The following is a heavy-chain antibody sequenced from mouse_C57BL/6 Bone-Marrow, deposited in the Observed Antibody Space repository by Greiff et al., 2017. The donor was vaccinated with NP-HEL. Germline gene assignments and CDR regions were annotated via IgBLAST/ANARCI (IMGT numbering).Heavy chain of an antibody. J-gene: IGHJ1*03. CDR2: INPSSGYT. CDR3: ARSRDYYGSSDGYFDV. D-gene: IGHD1-1*01. V-gene: IGHV1-7*01. CDR1: GYTFTSYW. Sequence: VQLQQSGAELAKPGSSVKLSCKASGYTFTSYWMHWVKQRPVQGLEWIGYINPSSGYTKYNQKFKDKATLTADKSSSTAYMQLSSLTYEDSAVYYCARSRDYYGSSDGYFDVWGTGTTVTVSA.